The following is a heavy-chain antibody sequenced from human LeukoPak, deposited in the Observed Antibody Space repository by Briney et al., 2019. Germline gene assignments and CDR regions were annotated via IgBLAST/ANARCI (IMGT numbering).Heavy chain of an antibody. V-gene: IGHV4-39*01. CDR3: ASLGLGGYQTWFDP. D-gene: IGHD3-22*01. CDR2: IYYSGST. Sequence: PSETLSLTCTVSGGSISSSSYYWGWIRQPPGKGLEWIGSIYYSGSTYYNPSLKSRVTISEDTSKNQFSLKLSSVTAADTAVYYCASLGLGGYQTWFDPWGQGTLVTVSS. CDR1: GGSISSSSYY. J-gene: IGHJ5*02.